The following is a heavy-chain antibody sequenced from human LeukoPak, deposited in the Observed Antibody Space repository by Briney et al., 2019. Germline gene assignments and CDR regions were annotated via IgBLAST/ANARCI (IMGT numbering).Heavy chain of an antibody. V-gene: IGHV3-7*01. Sequence: GGSLRLSCAASGFTFSSYWMSWVRQAPGKGLEWVANIKQDGSEKYYVDSVKGRFTISRDNAKNSLYLQMNSLRAEDTAVYYCARSPPNEYSSSWYYFDYWGQGTLVTVSS. J-gene: IGHJ4*02. CDR2: IKQDGSEK. D-gene: IGHD6-13*01. CDR1: GFTFSSYW. CDR3: ARSPPNEYSSSWYYFDY.